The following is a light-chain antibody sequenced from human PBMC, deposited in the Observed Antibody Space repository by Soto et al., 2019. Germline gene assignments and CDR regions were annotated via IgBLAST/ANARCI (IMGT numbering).Light chain of an antibody. Sequence: QAVVTQPPSVSGAPGQRVTISCTGSSYNIGAGYDVHWYQQLPGTAPKLLIYGNSNRPSGVPDRFSGSKSGTSASLAITGLQAEDEAEYYCQSYDSSLSGHVVFGGGTKLTVL. CDR2: GNS. CDR3: QSYDSSLSGHVV. J-gene: IGLJ2*01. CDR1: SYNIGAGYD. V-gene: IGLV1-40*01.